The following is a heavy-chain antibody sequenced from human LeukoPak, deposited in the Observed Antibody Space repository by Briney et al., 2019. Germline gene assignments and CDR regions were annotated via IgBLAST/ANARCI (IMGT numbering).Heavy chain of an antibody. Sequence: GGSLRLSCAASGFTFSSYEMNWVRQAPGKGLEWVPYISSSGSTISYADSVKGRFTISRDNAKNSLYLQMNSLRAEDTAVYYCARLYCSSTSCYSYFQHWGQGTVVTVSS. CDR1: GFTFSSYE. D-gene: IGHD2-2*01. V-gene: IGHV3-48*03. CDR3: ARLYCSSTSCYSYFQH. CDR2: ISSSGSTI. J-gene: IGHJ1*01.